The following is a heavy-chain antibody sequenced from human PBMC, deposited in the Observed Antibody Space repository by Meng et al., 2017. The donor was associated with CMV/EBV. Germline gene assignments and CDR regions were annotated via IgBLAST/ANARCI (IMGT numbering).Heavy chain of an antibody. J-gene: IGHJ5*02. D-gene: IGHD3-3*01. CDR2: INPNSGGT. CDR1: GSPFTGYY. CDR3: ARGVTIFGATGFDP. V-gene: IGHV1-2*02. Sequence: ASGSPFTGYYMHWVRQAPGQGLEWMGWINPNSGGTNYAQKFQGRVTMTRDTSISTAYMELSRLRSDDTAVYYCARGVTIFGATGFDPWGQGTLVTVSS.